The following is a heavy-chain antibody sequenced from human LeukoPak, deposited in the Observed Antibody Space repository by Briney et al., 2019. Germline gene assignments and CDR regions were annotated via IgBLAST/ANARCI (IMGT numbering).Heavy chain of an antibody. Sequence: GGSLRLSCAASGFTFGSFYMSWVRQAPGKGLEWVAKVDHDGSGDHYVDSVRGRFTISRDNAKSSLYLQMNSLRAEDTAVYYCAREGAVYCTNGVCSTKYYYYYYMDVWGKGTTVTVSS. D-gene: IGHD2-8*01. V-gene: IGHV3-7*01. CDR3: AREGAVYCTNGVCSTKYYYYYYMDV. J-gene: IGHJ6*03. CDR2: VDHDGSGD. CDR1: GFTFGSFY.